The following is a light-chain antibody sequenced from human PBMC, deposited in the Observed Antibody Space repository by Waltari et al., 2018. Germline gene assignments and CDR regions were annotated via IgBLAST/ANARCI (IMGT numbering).Light chain of an antibody. Sequence: DIQMTQSPSSLSASVGETVTITCWASQGISSFLAWHQQKPGKPPERLIYSASTLQSGVPSRFSGSGSGTDFTLTISGLQPEDVATYYCQNYDSAPYIFGRGTKLEIK. J-gene: IGKJ2*01. CDR1: QGISSF. CDR3: QNYDSAPYI. V-gene: IGKV1-27*01. CDR2: SAS.